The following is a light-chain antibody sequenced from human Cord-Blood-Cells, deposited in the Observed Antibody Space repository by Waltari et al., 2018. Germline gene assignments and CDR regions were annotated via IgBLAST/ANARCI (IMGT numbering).Light chain of an antibody. CDR1: SSNIGSNT. Sequence: QSVLTQPPSASGTPGQMVTISCSGSSSNIGSNTVNWYQQLPGTAPKLLIYSHNQRPSGVPDRFAGSKSGTSASLAISGLQSEDEADYYCAAWDDSLNGNWVFGGGTKLTVL. CDR3: AAWDDSLNGNWV. V-gene: IGLV1-44*01. CDR2: SHN. J-gene: IGLJ3*02.